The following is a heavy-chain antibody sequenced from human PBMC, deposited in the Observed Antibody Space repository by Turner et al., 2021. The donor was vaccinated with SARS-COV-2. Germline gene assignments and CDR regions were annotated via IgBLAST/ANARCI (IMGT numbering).Heavy chain of an antibody. V-gene: IGHV1-24*01. J-gene: IGHJ3*02. CDR1: GYTLTELS. Sequence: QVQLVQSGAEVKKPGASVKVSCKVSGYTLTELSMHWVRQAPVKGLDWMGGFDPEYGETIYAQKFQGRVTMTEDTSADTAYMELSSPRSEDTAVYYCATCRDGYNWGAFHIWGQGTMVTVSS. D-gene: IGHD5-12*01. CDR2: FDPEYGET. CDR3: ATCRDGYNWGAFHI.